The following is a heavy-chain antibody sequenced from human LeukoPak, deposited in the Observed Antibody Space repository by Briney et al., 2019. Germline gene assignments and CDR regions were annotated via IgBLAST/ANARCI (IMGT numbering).Heavy chain of an antibody. Sequence: ASVKVSCKASGGTFSSYAISWVRQAPGQGLEWMGGIIPIFGTANYAQKFQGRVTITADKSTSTAYMELSSLRSEDTAVYYCARDGYSYAQSAFDIWGQGTMVTVSS. CDR3: ARDGYSYAQSAFDI. CDR2: IIPIFGTA. J-gene: IGHJ3*02. D-gene: IGHD5-18*01. CDR1: GGTFSSYA. V-gene: IGHV1-69*06.